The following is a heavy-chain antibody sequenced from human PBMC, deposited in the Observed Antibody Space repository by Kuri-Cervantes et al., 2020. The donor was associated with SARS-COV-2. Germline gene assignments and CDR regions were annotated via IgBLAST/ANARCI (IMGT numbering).Heavy chain of an antibody. CDR3: ARGSRKSYYYYYMDV. CDR2: IKQDGSEK. V-gene: IGHV3-7*01. Sequence: GGSLRLSCAASGFTFSSYSMNWVRQAPGKGLEWVANIKQDGSEKYYVDSVKGRFTISRDNSKNTLYLQMNSLRAEDTAVYYCARGSRKSYYYYYMDVWGKGTTVTVSS. D-gene: IGHD3-10*01. CDR1: GFTFSSYS. J-gene: IGHJ6*03.